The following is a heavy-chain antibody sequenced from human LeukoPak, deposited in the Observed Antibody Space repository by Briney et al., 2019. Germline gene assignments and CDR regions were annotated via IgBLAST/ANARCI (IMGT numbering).Heavy chain of an antibody. V-gene: IGHV3-48*01. D-gene: IGHD5-12*01. CDR3: ARALGYSGYGYYFDY. Sequence: GGSLRLSCAASGFTFSSYSMNWVRQAPGKGLEWVSYISSSSSTIYYADSVKGRFTISRDNAKNSLYPQMNSLRAEDTAVYYCARALGYSGYGYYFDYWGQGTLVTVSS. CDR1: GFTFSSYS. J-gene: IGHJ4*02. CDR2: ISSSSSTI.